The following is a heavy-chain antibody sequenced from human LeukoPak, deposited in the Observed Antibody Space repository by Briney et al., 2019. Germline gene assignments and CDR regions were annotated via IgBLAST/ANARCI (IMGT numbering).Heavy chain of an antibody. J-gene: IGHJ4*02. CDR2: IYYSGST. V-gene: IGHV4-39*01. CDR1: GGSISSSSYY. D-gene: IGHD3/OR15-3a*01. Sequence: NPSETLSLTCTVSGGSISSSSYYWGWIRQPPGKGLEWIGSIYYSGSTYYNPSLKSRVTISVDTSKNQFSLKLSSVTAADTAVYYCARLVRTGYPVYYFDYWGQGTLVTVSS. CDR3: ARLVRTGYPVYYFDY.